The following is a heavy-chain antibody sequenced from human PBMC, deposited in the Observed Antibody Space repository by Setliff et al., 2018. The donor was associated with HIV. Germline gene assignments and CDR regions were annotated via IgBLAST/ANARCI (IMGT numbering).Heavy chain of an antibody. J-gene: IGHJ6*03. V-gene: IGHV1-18*04. Sequence: GASVKVSCKASGYTFINFGITWVRQAPGQGLEWVGYISGYNGNTKYAQNVQGRVTMTTDTSTSTAYMELRSLRYDDTAVYYCARDPRSGDDSDTAMVTVYYYYMDVWGKGTTVTVSS. D-gene: IGHD5-18*01. CDR1: GYTFINFG. CDR2: ISGYNGNT. CDR3: ARDPRSGDDSDTAMVTVYYYYMDV.